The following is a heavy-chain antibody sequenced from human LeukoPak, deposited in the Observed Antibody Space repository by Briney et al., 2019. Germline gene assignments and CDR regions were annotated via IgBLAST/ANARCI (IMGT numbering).Heavy chain of an antibody. CDR1: GGSISTYY. Sequence: KPSETLSLTCTVSGGSISTYYWTWIRQPPGKGLEWIGYIYYSGSTDYNPSLKSRVTISVDTSKNQFSLKLSSVTAADTALYYCVRGWGYFDYWGQGTLVTVSS. V-gene: IGHV4-59*01. J-gene: IGHJ4*02. CDR2: IYYSGST. D-gene: IGHD3-16*01. CDR3: VRGWGYFDY.